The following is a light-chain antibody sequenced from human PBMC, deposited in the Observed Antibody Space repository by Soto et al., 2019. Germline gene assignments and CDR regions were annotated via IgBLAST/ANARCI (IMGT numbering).Light chain of an antibody. V-gene: IGKV1-5*03. CDR1: QSSSSW. CDR3: QQDNDTWT. CDR2: KAS. J-gene: IGKJ1*01. Sequence: IHMTQSPSTLSASVGDRVTITCRTCQSSSSWLAWYQQKPGTAPKLLIYKASTLQSGVPSRFSGSGSGTEFTLTISSLQPDDSATYFCQQDNDTWTFGQGTKVEIK.